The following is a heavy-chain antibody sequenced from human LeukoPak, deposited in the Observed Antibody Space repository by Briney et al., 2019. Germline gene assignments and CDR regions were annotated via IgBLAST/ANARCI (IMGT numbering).Heavy chain of an antibody. V-gene: IGHV3-23*01. D-gene: IGHD6-13*01. CDR1: GFTFSSYA. Sequence: GSLTLSCAASGFTFSSYAMSWIRHAPRKGLELVSAISGSGGSTYYADSVKGRFTIFTDNSKNTLYLQMNSLRAEDTAVYYCARGGSSIAAAYYFDYWGQGTLVTVSS. J-gene: IGHJ4*02. CDR2: ISGSGGST. CDR3: ARGGSSIAAAYYFDY.